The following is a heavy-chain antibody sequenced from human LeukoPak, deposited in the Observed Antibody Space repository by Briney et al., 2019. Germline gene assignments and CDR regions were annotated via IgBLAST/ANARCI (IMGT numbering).Heavy chain of an antibody. Sequence: SETLSLTCTVSGGSISSYYWSWIRQPPGKGLEWIGYISYSGSTNYNPSLKSRVTISIDTSKNQFSLNLSSVTAADTALYYCARHRSGGYEVDYWGQGTLVTVSS. CDR2: ISYSGST. J-gene: IGHJ4*02. D-gene: IGHD5-12*01. V-gene: IGHV4-59*08. CDR1: GGSISSYY. CDR3: ARHRSGGYEVDY.